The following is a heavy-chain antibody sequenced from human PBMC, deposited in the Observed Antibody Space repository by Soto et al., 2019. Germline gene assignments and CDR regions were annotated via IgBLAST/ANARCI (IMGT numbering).Heavy chain of an antibody. V-gene: IGHV4-61*01. CDR1: GGSVSSGSYY. Sequence: SETLSLTCTVSGGSVSSGSYYWSWIRQPPGKGLEWIGYIYYSGSTNYNPSLKSRVTISVDTSKNQFSLKLSSVTAADTAVYYCARSPSNTVTTNWGQGTLVTVSS. D-gene: IGHD4-17*01. CDR3: ARSPSNTVTTN. J-gene: IGHJ4*02. CDR2: IYYSGST.